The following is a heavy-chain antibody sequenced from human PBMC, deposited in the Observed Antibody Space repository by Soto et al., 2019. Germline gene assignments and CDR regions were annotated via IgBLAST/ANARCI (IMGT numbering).Heavy chain of an antibody. D-gene: IGHD3-22*01. V-gene: IGHV4-4*02. CDR1: GGSISSSNW. CDR2: IYHSGST. Sequence: QVQLQESGPGLVKPSGTLSLTCAVSGGSISSSNWWSWVRQPPGKGLEWMGEIYHSGSTNYNPALKSRVTISVDKSKNQFSLKLSSVTAADTAVYYCASKANYYDSSGYSVVNWFDPWGQGTLVTVSS. CDR3: ASKANYYDSSGYSVVNWFDP. J-gene: IGHJ5*02.